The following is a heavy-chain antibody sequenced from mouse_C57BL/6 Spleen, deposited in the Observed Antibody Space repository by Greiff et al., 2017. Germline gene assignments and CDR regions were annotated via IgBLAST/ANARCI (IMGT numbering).Heavy chain of an antibody. Sequence: QVQLQQSGAELAKPGASVKLSCKASGYTFPSYWMHWVKQRPGQGLEWIGYINPSSGYTKYNQKFKDKAILTADKSSSTAYMQLSSLTYEDSAVYYCARYNYGSSYAMDYWGQGTSVTVAS. V-gene: IGHV1-7*01. J-gene: IGHJ4*01. D-gene: IGHD1-1*01. CDR3: ARYNYGSSYAMDY. CDR1: GYTFPSYW. CDR2: INPSSGYT.